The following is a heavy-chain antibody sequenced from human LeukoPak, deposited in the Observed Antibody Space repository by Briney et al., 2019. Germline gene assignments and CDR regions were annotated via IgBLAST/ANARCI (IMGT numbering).Heavy chain of an antibody. Sequence: GGSLRLSCAASGFTFSSYAMSWVRQAPGKGLEWVSAISGSGGSTYYADSVKGRFTISRDNSKNTLYLQMNSPRAEDTAVYYCAKDDAYYYDSSGNPMALGMDVWGQGTTVTVSS. CDR2: ISGSGGST. V-gene: IGHV3-23*01. D-gene: IGHD3-22*01. CDR1: GFTFSSYA. CDR3: AKDDAYYYDSSGNPMALGMDV. J-gene: IGHJ6*02.